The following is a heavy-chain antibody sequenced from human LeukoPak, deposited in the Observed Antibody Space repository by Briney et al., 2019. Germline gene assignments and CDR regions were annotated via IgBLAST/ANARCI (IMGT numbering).Heavy chain of an antibody. J-gene: IGHJ6*02. CDR3: ARILTTRGVTTSYYYYYGMDV. V-gene: IGHV1-69*04. Sequence: SVKVSCKASGGTFSSYAISWVRQAPGQGLEWMGRIIPILGIANYAQKFQGRVTITADKSTSTAYMELSSLRSEDTAVYYCARILTTRGVTTSYYYYYGMDVWGQGTTVTDSS. D-gene: IGHD3-10*01. CDR2: IIPILGIA. CDR1: GGTFSSYA.